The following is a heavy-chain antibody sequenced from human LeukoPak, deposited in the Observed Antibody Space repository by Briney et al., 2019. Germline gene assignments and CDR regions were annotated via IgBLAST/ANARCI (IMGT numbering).Heavy chain of an antibody. V-gene: IGHV1-3*01. CDR2: INAGNGNT. Sequence: GASVKVSCKASGYTFTSYAMHWVRQAPGQRLEWMGWINAGNGNTKYSQKFQGRVTMTRDTSTSTVYMELSSLRSEDTAVYYCARSLHSSGWYGDHDAFDIWGQGTMVTVSS. CDR3: ARSLHSSGWYGDHDAFDI. CDR1: GYTFTSYA. D-gene: IGHD6-19*01. J-gene: IGHJ3*02.